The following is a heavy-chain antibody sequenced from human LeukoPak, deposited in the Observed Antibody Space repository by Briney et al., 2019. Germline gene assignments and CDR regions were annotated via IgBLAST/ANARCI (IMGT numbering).Heavy chain of an antibody. CDR2: INHSGST. D-gene: IGHD1-1*01. CDR1: GGSFSGYY. Sequence: TSETLSLTCAVYGGSFSGYYWSWIRQPPGKGLEWIGEINHSGSTNYNPSLQSRVTISLDTSKNQFSLKLSSVTAADTAVYYCARLEHNTFDYWGQGSLVTVSS. V-gene: IGHV4-34*01. J-gene: IGHJ4*02. CDR3: ARLEHNTFDY.